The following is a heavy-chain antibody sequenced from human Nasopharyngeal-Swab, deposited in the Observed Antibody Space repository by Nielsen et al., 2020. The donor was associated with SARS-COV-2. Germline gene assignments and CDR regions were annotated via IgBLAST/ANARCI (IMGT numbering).Heavy chain of an antibody. Sequence: GEPLKISCAASGFTFSSYGMHWVRQAPGKGLEWVAVIWYDGSNKYYADSVKGRFTISRDNSKNTLYLQMNSLRAEDTAVYYCAREKWELGGFDYWGQGTLVTVSS. CDR3: AREKWELGGFDY. CDR2: IWYDGSNK. CDR1: GFTFSSYG. D-gene: IGHD1-26*01. V-gene: IGHV3-33*01. J-gene: IGHJ4*02.